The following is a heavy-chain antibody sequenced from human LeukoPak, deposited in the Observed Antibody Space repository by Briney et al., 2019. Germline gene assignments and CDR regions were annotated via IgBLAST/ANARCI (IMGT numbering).Heavy chain of an antibody. CDR1: GGSISSYY. V-gene: IGHV4-4*07. D-gene: IGHD2-15*01. CDR2: IYTSGST. CDR3: ARDYCSGGSCYLSPDAFDI. Sequence: SETLSLTCTVSGGSISSYYWSWIRQPAGKGLEWIGRIYTSGSTNYNPSLKSRVTMSVDTSKNQFSLKLSSVTAADTAVYYCARDYCSGGSCYLSPDAFDIWGQGTMVTVSS. J-gene: IGHJ3*02.